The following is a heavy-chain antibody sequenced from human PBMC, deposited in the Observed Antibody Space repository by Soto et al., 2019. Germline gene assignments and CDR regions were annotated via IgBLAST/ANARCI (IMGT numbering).Heavy chain of an antibody. CDR1: GSTFTDYD. D-gene: IGHD5-18*01. Sequence: ASVKASCKASGSTFTDYDTHWGRQAPGQGLEWMGWMNPKSGGAYFAQKFQGRVTLTRDTSIGTAYIEVNSLTSDDTAVYFCTRENIENSDGLYDAFDIWGQGTTVSVSS. V-gene: IGHV1-2*02. CDR3: TRENIENSDGLYDAFDI. J-gene: IGHJ3*02. CDR2: MNPKSGGA.